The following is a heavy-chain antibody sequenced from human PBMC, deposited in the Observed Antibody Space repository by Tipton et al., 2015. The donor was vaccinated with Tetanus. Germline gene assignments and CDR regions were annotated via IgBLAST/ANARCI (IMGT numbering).Heavy chain of an antibody. CDR2: ISSRGDGT. V-gene: IGHV3-23*01. CDR3: LDYDGAESHGVY. CDR1: GFSLSRYG. Sequence: SLRLSCEASGFSLSRYGMTWFRQPPGRGLDWVSAISSRGDGTNYAASVKGRFTISRDNSKNTVYLQMNSLRVEDTAVYYCLDYDGAESHGVYCGQGIQVTVSS. J-gene: IGHJ4*02. D-gene: IGHD3-10*01.